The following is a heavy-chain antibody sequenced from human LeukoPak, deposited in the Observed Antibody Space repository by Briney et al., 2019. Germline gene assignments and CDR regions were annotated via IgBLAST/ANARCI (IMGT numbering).Heavy chain of an antibody. D-gene: IGHD2-2*01. CDR2: IYHSGST. CDR3: ARQYQGLTVEFDY. V-gene: IGHV4-38-2*02. CDR1: GYSISSGYY. J-gene: IGHJ4*02. Sequence: KPSETLSLTCTVSGYSISSGYYWGWIRQPPGKGLEWIGSIYHSGSTYYNPSLKSRVTISVDTSKNQFSLKLSSVTAADTAVYYCARQYQGLTVEFDYWGQGTLVTVSS.